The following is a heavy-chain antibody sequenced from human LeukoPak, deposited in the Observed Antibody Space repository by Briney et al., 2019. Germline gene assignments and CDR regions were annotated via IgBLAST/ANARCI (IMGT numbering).Heavy chain of an antibody. CDR3: ARSPPLYGDYAQYYFDY. D-gene: IGHD4-17*01. CDR2: FHYTGST. V-gene: IGHV4-59*08. J-gene: IGHJ4*02. CDR1: GGSISTYY. Sequence: SETLSLTCTVSGGSISTYYWSWIRQTPGKVLEWIGHFHYTGSTNYNPSLKSRVTTSVDTSKNQFSLNLSSVTAADTAVYYCARSPPLYGDYAQYYFDYWGREPWSPSPQ.